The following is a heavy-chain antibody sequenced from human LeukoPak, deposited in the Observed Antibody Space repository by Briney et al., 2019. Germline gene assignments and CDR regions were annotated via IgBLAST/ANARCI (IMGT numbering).Heavy chain of an antibody. D-gene: IGHD2-15*01. CDR2: INPSGGST. J-gene: IGHJ6*03. CDR3: GRSRRINASLYYYMDV. Sequence: ASVKVSCKASGYTFTSYYMHWVRQAPGQGLEWMGIINPSGGSTSYAQKFQGRVTMTRDTSTSTVYMELSSLRSEDTAVYYCGRSRRINASLYYYMDVWGKGTTVTVSS. CDR1: GYTFTSYY. V-gene: IGHV1-46*01.